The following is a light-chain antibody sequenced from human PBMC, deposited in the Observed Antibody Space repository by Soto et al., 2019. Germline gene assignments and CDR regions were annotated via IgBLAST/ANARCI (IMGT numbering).Light chain of an antibody. J-gene: IGKJ4*01. CDR3: QQYHTWPIT. CDR2: KAS. V-gene: IGKV1-5*03. CDR1: QSISSW. Sequence: DIQMTQSPSTLSASVGDRVTITCRASQSISSWLAWYQQKPGKAPKLLIYKASTLKSGVPSRFSGSGSGTEFTLTISSLQSEDCAIYYCQQYHTWPITFGGGTKV.